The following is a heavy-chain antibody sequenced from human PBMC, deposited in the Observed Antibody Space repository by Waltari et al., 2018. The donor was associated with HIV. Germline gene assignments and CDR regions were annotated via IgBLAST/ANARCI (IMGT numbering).Heavy chain of an antibody. J-gene: IGHJ6*02. CDR2: TTPNNHKP. CDR3: TISPWNYIVGSQYGVDV. CDR1: GYNFITYG. Sequence: QVQLIQSAGEVKKPGASVKVSCKNSGYNFITYGLSLMPQVPGQGLEWMVWTTPNNHKPHEAQQFQGRVTMTADTSTSTAYMELRGLRSDDTAIYFCTISPWNYIVGSQYGVDVWGQGTTVTVSS. D-gene: IGHD1-26*01. V-gene: IGHV1-18*01.